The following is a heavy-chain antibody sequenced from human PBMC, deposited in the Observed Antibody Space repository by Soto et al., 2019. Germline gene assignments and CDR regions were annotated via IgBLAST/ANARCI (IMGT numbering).Heavy chain of an antibody. J-gene: IGHJ4*02. CDR2: ISGSGDDT. CDR1: GFTFSYDA. CDR3: ARDGPYYDILTGILDY. V-gene: IGHV3-23*01. D-gene: IGHD3-9*01. Sequence: GGSLRLSCVATGFTFSYDAMNWVRQSPGKGLEWVSGISGSGDDTYYADSVKGRFTISRDNSKNTLFLQVNSLRAEDTAVYYCARDGPYYDILTGILDYWGQGTLVTVSS.